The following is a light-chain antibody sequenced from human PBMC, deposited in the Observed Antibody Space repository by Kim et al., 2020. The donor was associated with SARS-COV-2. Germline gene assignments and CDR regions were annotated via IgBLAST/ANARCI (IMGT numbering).Light chain of an antibody. Sequence: EIVLTQSPGTLSLSPGERATLSCRASKSVSSSYLAWYQQKPGQAPRLLIYGASSRATGIPDRFSGSGSGTDFTLTISRLEPEDFAVYYCQQYGSSPPWTFGQGTKVDIK. V-gene: IGKV3-20*01. J-gene: IGKJ1*01. CDR1: KSVSSSY. CDR3: QQYGSSPPWT. CDR2: GAS.